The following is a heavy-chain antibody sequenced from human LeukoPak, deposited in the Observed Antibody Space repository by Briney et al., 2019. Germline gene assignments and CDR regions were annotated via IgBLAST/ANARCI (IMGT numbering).Heavy chain of an antibody. J-gene: IGHJ5*02. Sequence: SETLSLTCAVYGGSFSGYYWSWIRQPPGKGLEWIGEINHSGSTNYNPSLKSRVTISVDTSKNQFSLKLSSVTAADTAVYYCARGNRSGWTQTSNWFDPWGQGTLVTVSS. D-gene: IGHD6-19*01. CDR1: GGSFSGYY. CDR3: ARGNRSGWTQTSNWFDP. V-gene: IGHV4-34*01. CDR2: INHSGST.